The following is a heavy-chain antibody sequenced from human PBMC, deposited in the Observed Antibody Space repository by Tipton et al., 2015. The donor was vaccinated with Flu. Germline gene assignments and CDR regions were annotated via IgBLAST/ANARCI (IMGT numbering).Heavy chain of an antibody. V-gene: IGHV4-38-2*01. Sequence: TLSLTCSVSGGSIGSPYCWGWIRQPPGKGLEWIGCVYHGGTTYYNPSLKSRVAISLDTFNNQFSLKLTSVTAADTAVYYCATTTYYYGSGSHDYWGQGTLVTVSS. D-gene: IGHD3-10*01. CDR2: VYHGGTT. CDR3: ATTTYYYGSGSHDY. J-gene: IGHJ4*02. CDR1: GGSIGSPYC.